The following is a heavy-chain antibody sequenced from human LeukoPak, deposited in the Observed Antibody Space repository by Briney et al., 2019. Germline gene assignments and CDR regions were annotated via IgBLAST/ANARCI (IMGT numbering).Heavy chain of an antibody. CDR3: ARIYSRDYYYGMDV. Sequence: PSETLSLTCTVSDGSISSYYWSWIRQPPGKGLEWIGYIYYSGSTNYNPSLKSRVTISVDTSKNQFSLKLSSVTAADTAVYYCARIYSRDYYYGMDVWGQGTTVTVSS. CDR2: IYYSGST. D-gene: IGHD2-15*01. J-gene: IGHJ6*02. CDR1: DGSISSYY. V-gene: IGHV4-59*01.